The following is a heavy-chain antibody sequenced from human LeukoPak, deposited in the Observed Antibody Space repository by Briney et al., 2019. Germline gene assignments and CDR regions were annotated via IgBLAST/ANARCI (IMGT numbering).Heavy chain of an antibody. CDR2: LYYSRGT. CDR3: ARHDDIPIFRNGLDV. Sequence: WETLSLTCTVSGGSLTPYYWLWIPQPPGKGLEWIGYLYYSRGTMYNPSVKSRVTISIDTSKSQLSLKVNSVTAADTAVYYCARHDDIPIFRNGLDVWGQGTTVTVSS. J-gene: IGHJ6*02. CDR1: GGSLTPYY. D-gene: IGHD1-1*01. V-gene: IGHV4-59*08.